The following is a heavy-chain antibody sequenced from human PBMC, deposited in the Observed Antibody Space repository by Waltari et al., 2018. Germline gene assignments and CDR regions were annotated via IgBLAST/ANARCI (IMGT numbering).Heavy chain of an antibody. CDR2: INWNSDDI. CDR1: GFTFDAYA. V-gene: IGHV3-9*01. J-gene: IGHJ3*01. Sequence: EAQLVESGGGLAQPGRSLRLSCAASGFTFDAYALHGVRQAPGKGLEWVSGINWNSDDIGYADSVKGRFTISRDNAKNSLYLQMHSLRPEDTALYYCAKARGFNYGTNGFDVWGQGTVVTVSS. D-gene: IGHD5-18*01. CDR3: AKARGFNYGTNGFDV.